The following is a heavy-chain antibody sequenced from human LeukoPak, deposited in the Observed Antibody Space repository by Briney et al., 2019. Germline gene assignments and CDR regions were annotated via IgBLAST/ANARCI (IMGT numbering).Heavy chain of an antibody. CDR2: IYSGGST. CDR3: GRGGPSGSSWVGVRWFDP. Sequence: GGSLRLSCAASGFTVSSNYMSWVRQAPGKGLEWVSVIYSGGSTYYADSVKGRFTISRDNSKNTLYLQMNSLRAEDTAVYYCGRGGPSGSSWVGVRWFDPWGQGTLVTVSS. D-gene: IGHD1-26*01. J-gene: IGHJ5*02. CDR1: GFTVSSNY. V-gene: IGHV3-66*01.